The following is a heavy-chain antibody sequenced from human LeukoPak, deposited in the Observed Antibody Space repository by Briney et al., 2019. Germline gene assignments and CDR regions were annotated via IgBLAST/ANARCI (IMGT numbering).Heavy chain of an antibody. J-gene: IGHJ4*02. CDR2: IYWDDDK. CDR3: AHSWAYSGYGR. CDR1: GFSLSPSGVG. Sequence: SGTTLANLTQTLMLTCTFSGFSLSPSGVGVGWIRQPPGRALEWLALIYWDDDKRYSPSLKSSLTITKDTSKNQVVLTMTNMDPVDTAAYYCAHSWAYSGYGRWGQGTLVTVSS. V-gene: IGHV2-5*02. D-gene: IGHD5-12*01.